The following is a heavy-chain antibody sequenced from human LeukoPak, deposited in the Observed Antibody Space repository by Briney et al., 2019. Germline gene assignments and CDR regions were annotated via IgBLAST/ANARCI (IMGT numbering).Heavy chain of an antibody. V-gene: IGHV3-33*06. J-gene: IGHJ6*04. CDR1: GFTFSSYG. Sequence: ARSLRLSCAASGFTFSSYGMHWVRQAPGKGLEWVAVIWYDGSNKYYADSVKGRFTISRDNSKNTLYLQMNSLRAEDTAVYYCAKEGVRITMVRGVIPTTNYYGMDVWGKGTTVTVSS. D-gene: IGHD3-10*01. CDR3: AKEGVRITMVRGVIPTTNYYGMDV. CDR2: IWYDGSNK.